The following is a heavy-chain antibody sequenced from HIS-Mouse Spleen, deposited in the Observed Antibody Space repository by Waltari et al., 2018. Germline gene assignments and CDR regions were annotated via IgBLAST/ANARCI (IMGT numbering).Heavy chain of an antibody. CDR1: GFTFSNAL. V-gene: IGHV3-15*01. D-gene: IGHD6-13*01. J-gene: IGHJ3*02. Sequence: EVQLVESGGGVVRPGGSLRLSCAASGFTFSNALMSWVREDPGKGLEWVGRIKSKTEGGTTDYAAPVKGRFTISRDDSKTTLYLQMNSLKTEDTAVYYCTTIAAAGTLDAFDIWGQGTMVTVSS. CDR2: IKSKTEGGTT. CDR3: TTIAAAGTLDAFDI.